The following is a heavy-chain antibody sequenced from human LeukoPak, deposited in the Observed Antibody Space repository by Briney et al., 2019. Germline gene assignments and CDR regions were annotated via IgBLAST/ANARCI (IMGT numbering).Heavy chain of an antibody. D-gene: IGHD6-19*01. CDR2: IIPILGIA. CDR1: GGTFSSYA. J-gene: IGHJ3*02. Sequence: SVKVSCKASGGTFSSYAISWVRQAPGQGLEWMGRIIPILGIANYAQKFQGRVTITADKSTSTAYMELSSLRSEDTAVYYCARAESGYSSPSYAFDIWGQGTMVTVSS. CDR3: ARAESGYSSPSYAFDI. V-gene: IGHV1-69*04.